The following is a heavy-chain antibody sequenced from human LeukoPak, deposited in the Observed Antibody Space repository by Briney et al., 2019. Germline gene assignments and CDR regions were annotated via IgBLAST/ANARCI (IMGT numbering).Heavy chain of an antibody. CDR3: AKGQAASDY. Sequence: PGGSLRLSCAASGFTFSSYAMHWVRQAPGKGLEWVAVISYDGSNKYYADSVKGRFTISRDNSKNTLYLQMNSLRAEDTAVYYCAKGQAASDYWGQGTLVTVSS. V-gene: IGHV3-30-3*01. D-gene: IGHD6-13*01. J-gene: IGHJ4*02. CDR2: ISYDGSNK. CDR1: GFTFSSYA.